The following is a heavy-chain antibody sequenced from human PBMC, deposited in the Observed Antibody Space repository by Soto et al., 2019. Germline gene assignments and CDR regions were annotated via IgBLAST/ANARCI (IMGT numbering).Heavy chain of an antibody. CDR1: GYTFTGYY. CDR2: INPNSGGT. J-gene: IGHJ5*02. CDR3: ARDAFRPNYNWNYDVGLWFDP. Sequence: ASVKVSCKASGYTFTGYYMHWVRQAPGQGLEWMGWINPNSGGTNYAQKFQGRVTMTRDTSISTAYMELSRLRSDDTAVYYCARDAFRPNYNWNYDVGLWFDPWGHGTLVTVSS. D-gene: IGHD1-7*01. V-gene: IGHV1-2*02.